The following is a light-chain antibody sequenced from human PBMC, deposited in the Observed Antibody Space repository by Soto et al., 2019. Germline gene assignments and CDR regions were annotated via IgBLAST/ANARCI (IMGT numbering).Light chain of an antibody. CDR1: QSVSSNY. CDR2: GAS. J-gene: IGKJ1*01. V-gene: IGKV3-20*01. Sequence: EIVMTQSPATLSVSPWERATLSCRASQSVSSNYLAWYQQKPGQAPRLLIYGASSRATGIPDRFSGSGSGTDFTLTISRLEPEDFAVYYCQQYGSSPRTFGQGTKVDIK. CDR3: QQYGSSPRT.